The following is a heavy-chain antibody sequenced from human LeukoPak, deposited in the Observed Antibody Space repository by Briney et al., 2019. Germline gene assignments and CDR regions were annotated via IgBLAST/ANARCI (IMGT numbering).Heavy chain of an antibody. CDR1: GFSFSRFA. CDR3: ARPADPNYYGFGPGFRS. CDR2: ISSDGSRQ. V-gene: IGHV3-30*09. Sequence: GGSLRLSCAASGFSFSRFAMHWVRQAPGKGLEWLTIISSDGSRQSYAESVEDRFALSRDNSKNTLSLQMDGLRPEDTAVYFCARPADPNYYGFGPGFRSWGRGTQVTV. D-gene: IGHD3-3*01. J-gene: IGHJ5*02.